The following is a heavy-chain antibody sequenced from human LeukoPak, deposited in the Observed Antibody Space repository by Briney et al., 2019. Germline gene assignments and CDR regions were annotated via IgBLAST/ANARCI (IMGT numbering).Heavy chain of an antibody. D-gene: IGHD3-10*01. J-gene: IGHJ4*02. Sequence: GASVKVSCKASGYTFTSYGISWVRQAPGQGLEWMGWISAYNGNTNYAQKLQGRVTMTTDTSTSTAYMELRSLRSDDTAVYYCARDRRVMVRGVMTYWGQGTLVTVSS. CDR3: ARDRRVMVRGVMTY. CDR2: ISAYNGNT. CDR1: GYTFTSYG. V-gene: IGHV1-18*01.